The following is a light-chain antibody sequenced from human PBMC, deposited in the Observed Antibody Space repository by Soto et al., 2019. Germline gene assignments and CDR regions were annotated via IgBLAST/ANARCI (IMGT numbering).Light chain of an antibody. V-gene: IGKV3-20*01. CDR2: AAS. Sequence: DIVLTQSPATLSVSPGERATLSCRASQSVSIYSSSWYQQKSGEAPSLLIYAASNRATGIPDRFSGSGSGTDFTLTISSLEPEDFAMYYCQQFSRLLFTFGEGTEVQVK. CDR3: QQFSRLLFT. CDR1: QSVSIYS. J-gene: IGKJ4*01.